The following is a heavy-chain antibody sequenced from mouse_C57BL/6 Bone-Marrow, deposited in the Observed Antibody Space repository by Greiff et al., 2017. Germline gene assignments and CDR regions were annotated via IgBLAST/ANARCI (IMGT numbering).Heavy chain of an antibody. J-gene: IGHJ2*01. Sequence: DVKLVESEGGLVQPGSSMKLSCTASGFTFSDYYMAWVRQVPEKGLEWVANINYDGSSTYYLDSLKSRFIISRDNAKNILYLQMSSLKSEDTATYYCARAQLGSFDYWGQGTTRTVSS. CDR1: GFTFSDYY. D-gene: IGHD3-1*01. CDR3: ARAQLGSFDY. V-gene: IGHV5-16*01. CDR2: INYDGSST.